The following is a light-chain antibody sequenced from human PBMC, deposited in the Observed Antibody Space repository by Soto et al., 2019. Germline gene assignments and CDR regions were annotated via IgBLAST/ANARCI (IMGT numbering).Light chain of an antibody. J-gene: IGKJ1*01. CDR3: QQYHNWPPWT. V-gene: IGKV3-15*01. CDR1: QSVSSN. CDR2: GAS. Sequence: EIVMTQSPATLSVSPGERATLSCRASQSVSSNLAWYQQKPGQAPRLLIYGASTRATGIPARFSGSGSGTEFPLTIGTLQSEDFAVYYCQQYHNWPPWTFGQGTKVEIK.